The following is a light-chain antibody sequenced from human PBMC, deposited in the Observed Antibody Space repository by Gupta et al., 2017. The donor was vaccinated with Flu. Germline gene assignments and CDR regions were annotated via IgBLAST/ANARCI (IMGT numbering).Light chain of an antibody. V-gene: IGLV2-23*02. CDR3: CSYTVTGGRLV. CDR2: EVT. Sequence: QSTLTHPASVSGSPGQSITISCTGTNSDVGSYNLVSWYQQHPGRAPKLIIYEVTKRPSGVSNRFSGSKSGTTASLTISGLQAEDEADYSCCSYTVTGGRLVFGGGTKLTVL. CDR1: NSDVGSYNL. J-gene: IGLJ2*01.